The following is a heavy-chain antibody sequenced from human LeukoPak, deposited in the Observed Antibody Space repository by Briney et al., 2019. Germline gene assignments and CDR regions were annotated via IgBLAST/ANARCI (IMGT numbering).Heavy chain of an antibody. J-gene: IGHJ1*01. CDR1: GGSFSSYY. Sequence: SETLSLTCAVYGGSFSSYYWSWIRQPPGKGLEWIGQINHSGSTNYNPSPKSRVTISLNTSKNQPPLKLISVTAADTAVYYCARAGYSSGWSTNSQYFQHWGQGTLVTVSS. CDR3: ARAGYSSGWSTNSQYFQH. V-gene: IGHV4-34*01. D-gene: IGHD6-19*01. CDR2: INHSGST.